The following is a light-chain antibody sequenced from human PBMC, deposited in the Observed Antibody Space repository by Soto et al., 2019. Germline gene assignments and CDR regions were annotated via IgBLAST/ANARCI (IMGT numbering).Light chain of an antibody. CDR2: KAS. CDR3: QQYNSYPLT. Sequence: DIQMTQSPSTLSASVGDRVTITCRASQSISSWLAWYQQKPGKAPKLLIHKASSLESGVPSRFSGSGSGTEFTLTISSLQSDDFATYYCQQYNSYPLTFGGGTKVDIK. J-gene: IGKJ4*01. V-gene: IGKV1-5*03. CDR1: QSISSW.